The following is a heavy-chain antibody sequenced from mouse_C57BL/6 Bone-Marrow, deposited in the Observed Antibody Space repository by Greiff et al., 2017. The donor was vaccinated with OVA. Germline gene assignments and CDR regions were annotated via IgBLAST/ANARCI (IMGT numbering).Heavy chain of an antibody. CDR3: ARHVPYYYGSSYGFAY. J-gene: IGHJ3*01. V-gene: IGHV5-6*02. CDR2: ISSGGSYT. CDR1: GFTFSSYG. D-gene: IGHD1-1*01. Sequence: EVMLVESGGDLVKPGGSLKLSCAASGFTFSSYGMSWVRQTPDKRLEWVATISSGGSYTYYPDSVKGRFTISRDNAKNTLYLQMSSLKSEDTAMYYCARHVPYYYGSSYGFAYWGQGTLVTVSA.